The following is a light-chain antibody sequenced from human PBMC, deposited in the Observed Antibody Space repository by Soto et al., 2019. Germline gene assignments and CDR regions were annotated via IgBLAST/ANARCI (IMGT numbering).Light chain of an antibody. Sequence: DIVLAHSPATLSLSPGERATLSCRASQSISSYLAWYQQKPGQAPRLLIYDASNRATGIPARFSGSGSGTDFTLTISSLEPEDFAVYYCQQRSNWLWTFGQGTKVDIK. CDR1: QSISSY. V-gene: IGKV3-11*01. CDR2: DAS. J-gene: IGKJ1*01. CDR3: QQRSNWLWT.